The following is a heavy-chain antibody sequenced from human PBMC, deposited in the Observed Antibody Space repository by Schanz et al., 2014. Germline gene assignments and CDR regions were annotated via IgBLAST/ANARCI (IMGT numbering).Heavy chain of an antibody. CDR3: ASGGELHRVGRHFDL. V-gene: IGHV1-2*06. CDR1: GYTFIDYS. D-gene: IGHD3-10*01. J-gene: IGHJ2*01. CDR2: LNPNSGGT. Sequence: QVQVIQSGPEVKKPGASVKVSCKASGYTFIDYSLNWVRQAPGQGLEWMGRLNPNSGGTNYPQKFVGRVTMTSDSSISTAYMELTSLRSDDTAVYYCASGGELHRVGRHFDLWGRGTLVTVSS.